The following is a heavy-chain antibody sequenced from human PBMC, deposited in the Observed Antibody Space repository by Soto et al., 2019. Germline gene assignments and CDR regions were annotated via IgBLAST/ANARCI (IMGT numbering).Heavy chain of an antibody. CDR2: ISAYNGNT. CDR1: GYTFTSYG. D-gene: IGHD6-19*01. CDR3: SREIGVTVAGTGGFDY. V-gene: IGHV1-18*01. Sequence: QVQLVQSGAEVKKPGASVKVSCKASGYTFTSYGISWVRQAPGQGLEWMGWISAYNGNTNYAQKLQGRVTMTTDTTTSTAYMELRSLISADTAVYYCSREIGVTVAGTGGFDYWGQGTLVTVSS. J-gene: IGHJ4*02.